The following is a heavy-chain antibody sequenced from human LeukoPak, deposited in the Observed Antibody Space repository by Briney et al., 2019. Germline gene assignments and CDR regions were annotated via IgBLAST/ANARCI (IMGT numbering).Heavy chain of an antibody. CDR2: ISSSSSTK. V-gene: IGHV3-48*01. CDR3: ARESVRGSGYSYEGY. CDR1: GFTSSSYS. J-gene: IGHJ4*02. Sequence: PGGSLRLSCAAYGFTSSSYSMNWVRQAPGKGLEWASYISSSSSTKYYADSVKGRFTISRDNAKNSLYLQMNSLRAEDTAVYYCARESVRGSGYSYEGYWGQGTLVTVSS. D-gene: IGHD5-18*01.